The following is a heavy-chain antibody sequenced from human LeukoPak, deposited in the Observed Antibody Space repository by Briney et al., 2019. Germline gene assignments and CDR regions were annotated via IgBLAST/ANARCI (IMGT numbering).Heavy chain of an antibody. CDR1: GFTFSTYW. Sequence: GGSLRLSCAASGFTFSTYWMSWVRQAPGKGLEWVVNIKQDGSEKYYVDSVKGRFTISRDNAKNSLYLQMNSLRAEDTAVYYCAREKVVASQYYYYGMDVWGQGTTVTVSS. CDR3: AREKVVASQYYYYGMDV. V-gene: IGHV3-7*01. CDR2: IKQDGSEK. D-gene: IGHD2-15*01. J-gene: IGHJ6*02.